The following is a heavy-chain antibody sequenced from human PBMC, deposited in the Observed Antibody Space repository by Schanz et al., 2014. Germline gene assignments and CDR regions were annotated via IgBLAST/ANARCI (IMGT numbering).Heavy chain of an antibody. V-gene: IGHV3-30*03. CDR3: AREYSSYGTVYY. CDR2: ILYDGSNK. CDR1: GFTFSSYG. J-gene: IGHJ4*02. Sequence: QVQLVESGGGVAQPGRSLRLSCAASGFTFSSYGMHWVRQAPGKGLEWVAVILYDGSNKYYADSVKGRFTISRDNSKNTLYLQMNSLRVEDTALYYCAREYSSYGTVYYWGQGTLXNVSS. D-gene: IGHD5-12*01.